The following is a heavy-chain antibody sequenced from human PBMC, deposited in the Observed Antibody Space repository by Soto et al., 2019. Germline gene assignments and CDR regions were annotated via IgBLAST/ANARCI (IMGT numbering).Heavy chain of an antibody. D-gene: IGHD3-16*01. CDR3: AQGETDLAEHQNYYYFGLDV. Sequence: GGSLRLSCATSGFTFSSYAMSWVRQAPGKGLEWVSAISGSGGSTYYADSVKGRFTISRDNSLNTVFLVMNSLSVEDTAIYYCAQGETDLAEHQNYYYFGLDVWGQGTTVTVSS. CDR1: GFTFSSYA. V-gene: IGHV3-23*01. CDR2: ISGSGGST. J-gene: IGHJ6*02.